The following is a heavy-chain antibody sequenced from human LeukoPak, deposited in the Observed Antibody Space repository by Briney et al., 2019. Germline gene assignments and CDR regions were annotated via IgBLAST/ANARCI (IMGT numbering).Heavy chain of an antibody. Sequence: GGSLRLSCAASGFTFDDYAMNWVRQAPGKGLEWVSGISWNSGSIGYADSVKGRFTISRDNAKNSLYLQMNSLRAEDMALYYCAKSTRAYYYYMDVWGKGTTVTVSS. CDR2: ISWNSGSI. D-gene: IGHD5/OR15-5a*01. V-gene: IGHV3-9*03. J-gene: IGHJ6*03. CDR3: AKSTRAYYYYMDV. CDR1: GFTFDDYA.